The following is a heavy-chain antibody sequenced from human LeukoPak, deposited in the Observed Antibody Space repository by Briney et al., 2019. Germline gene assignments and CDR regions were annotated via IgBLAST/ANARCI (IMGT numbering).Heavy chain of an antibody. CDR3: ARSHLGPAAMFGMDV. CDR1: VDSFSGYY. J-gene: IGHJ6*02. V-gene: IGHV4-34*01. Sequence: PSEILSLTCAVYVDSFSGYYWTWIRQPPGKGLEWIGEINDSGNTNYNPSLKSRVIMSVDTSKNQFSLKLSSVTAADTAMYYCARSHLGPAAMFGMDVWGQGTTVTVSS. CDR2: INDSGNT. D-gene: IGHD2-2*01.